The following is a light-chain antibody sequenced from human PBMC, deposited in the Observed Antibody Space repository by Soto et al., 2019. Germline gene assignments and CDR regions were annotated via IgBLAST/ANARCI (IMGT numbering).Light chain of an antibody. V-gene: IGKV1-5*01. Sequence: DIQMTQSPSTLSASVGDRVTITCRASQSISSWLAWYRQKPGKAPKLLIYDASSLESGVPSRFSSSGTGTEFSLTISSLQPDDFATYYCQQYNSYWTFGQGTKV. CDR2: DAS. CDR1: QSISSW. J-gene: IGKJ1*01. CDR3: QQYNSYWT.